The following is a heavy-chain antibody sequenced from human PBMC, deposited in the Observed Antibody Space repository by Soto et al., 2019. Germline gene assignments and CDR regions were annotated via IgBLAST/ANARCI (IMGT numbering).Heavy chain of an antibody. D-gene: IGHD2-2*01. CDR1: GYTFTTYV. V-gene: IGHV1-18*04. Sequence: GPSVKVSCKASGYTFTTYVINWLRQAPGKGLEWMGWVSPYNGDTTYAQKVQGRLTMPTDTSTTTAYLELRSLRSDDTAVYYCAREVGHMDVWGQGTTVTVSS. CDR2: VSPYNGDT. CDR3: AREVGHMDV. J-gene: IGHJ6*02.